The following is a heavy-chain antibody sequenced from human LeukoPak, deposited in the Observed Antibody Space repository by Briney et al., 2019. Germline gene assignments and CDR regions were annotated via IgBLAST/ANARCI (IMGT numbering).Heavy chain of an antibody. V-gene: IGHV3-7*01. CDR3: ARDGVPKAYYYYYMDV. D-gene: IGHD3-10*01. CDR2: IKQDGSEK. J-gene: IGHJ6*03. CDR1: GFTFSSYW. Sequence: GGSLRLSCAASGFTFSSYWMSWVRQAPGKGREWVVNIKQDGSEKYYVDSVKGRFTISRDNAKNSLYLQMNSLRAEDTAVYYCARDGVPKAYYYYYMDVWGKGTTVTISS.